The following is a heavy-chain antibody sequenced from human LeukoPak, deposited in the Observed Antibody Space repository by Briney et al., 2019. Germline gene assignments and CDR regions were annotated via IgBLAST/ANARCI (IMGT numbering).Heavy chain of an antibody. CDR1: GGSFSGYY. V-gene: IGHV4-34*01. J-gene: IGHJ4*02. CDR2: INHSGST. CDR3: ARGGSKDYYDSSGSLDY. Sequence: SETLSLTCAVYGGSFSGYYWSWIRQPPGKGLEWIGEINHSGSTNYNPSLKSRVTISVDTSKNQFSLKLSSVTAADTAVYYCARGGSKDYYDSSGSLDYWGQGTLVTVSP. D-gene: IGHD3-22*01.